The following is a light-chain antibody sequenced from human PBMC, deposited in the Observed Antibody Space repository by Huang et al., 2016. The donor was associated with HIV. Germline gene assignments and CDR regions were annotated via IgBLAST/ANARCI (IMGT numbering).Light chain of an antibody. V-gene: IGKV1-39*01. CDR2: GAS. J-gene: IGKJ4*01. Sequence: QMTQSPPSLSTSVGDRVTITCRASQHIDSYLNWYQQKPGKVPKLLSYGASSLQSGVPSRFSANGSGTDFTLTISSLHFEDFASYYCQQSYSTPLTFGGGTKLEI. CDR3: QQSYSTPLT. CDR1: QHIDSY.